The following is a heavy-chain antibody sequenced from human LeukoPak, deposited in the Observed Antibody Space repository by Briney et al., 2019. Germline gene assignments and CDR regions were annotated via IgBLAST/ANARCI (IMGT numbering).Heavy chain of an antibody. D-gene: IGHD1-7*01. CDR2: IRDSGEA. Sequence: GGSLRLSCAVSGFRVSDYYMSWVRQAPGKGLEWVGLIRDSGEAFYADFARGRFAISRDESENTLYLQMNSLRAEDTAVYYCARVSDGTTVYFDYWGQRTLVTVSS. J-gene: IGHJ4*02. V-gene: IGHV3-66*02. CDR3: ARVSDGTTVYFDY. CDR1: GFRVSDYY.